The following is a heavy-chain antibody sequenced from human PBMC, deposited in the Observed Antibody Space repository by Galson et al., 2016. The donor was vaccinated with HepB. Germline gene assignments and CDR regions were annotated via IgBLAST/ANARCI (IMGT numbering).Heavy chain of an antibody. CDR1: GFSFGDYW. CDR3: ARDFRFSVDS. V-gene: IGHV3-74*01. CDR2: IDAGGRNI. J-gene: IGHJ5*01. Sequence: SLRLSCAASGFSFGDYWVQWIRQAPGKGLVWVARIDAGGRNIVYADSVTGRFTISRDNARYTLYLQMNSLRVEDTAVYYCARDFRFSVDSWGRGTLVTVSS. D-gene: IGHD3-3*01.